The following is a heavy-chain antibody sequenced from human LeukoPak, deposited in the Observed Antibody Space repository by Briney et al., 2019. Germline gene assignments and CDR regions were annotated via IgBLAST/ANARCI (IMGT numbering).Heavy chain of an antibody. D-gene: IGHD3-16*02. V-gene: IGHV3-7*01. CDR2: IKQDGGET. CDR3: AKEPSRYDYVWGSYRPWYFDY. J-gene: IGHJ4*02. CDR1: GFTISIFW. Sequence: GGSLRLSCAASGFTISIFWMSWVRQAPGKGLEWVANIKQDGGETYYVDSVKGRFTISRDNAKNSLYLQMNSLRVEDTAVYYCAKEPSRYDYVWGSYRPWYFDYWGQGTLVTVSS.